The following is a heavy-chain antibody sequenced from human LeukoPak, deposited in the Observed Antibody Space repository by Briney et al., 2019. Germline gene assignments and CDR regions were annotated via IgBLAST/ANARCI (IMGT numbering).Heavy chain of an antibody. CDR1: GFSLTTTTAA. V-gene: IGHV2-5*02. CDR2: IFWADDK. D-gene: IGHD4/OR15-4a*01. CDR3: AHYHLTYFDY. J-gene: IGHJ4*02. Sequence: ASGPSLVKPTQTLTLTCYFSGFSLTTTTAAVGWIRQPPGRALEWVALIFWADDKRYSPSLKRRLTITKDTSKNQVVLSMTNMDPVDTGTYYCAHYHLTYFDYWGQGALVTVSS.